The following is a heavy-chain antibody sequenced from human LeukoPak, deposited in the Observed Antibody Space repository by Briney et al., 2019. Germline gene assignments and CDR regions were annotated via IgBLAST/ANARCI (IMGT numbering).Heavy chain of an antibody. Sequence: SVKVSCKASGGTFSSYAISWVRQAPGQGLEWMGGIIPIFGTANYAQKFQGRVTMTRNTSISTAYMELSSLRSEDTAVYYCARGKWLDPWGQGTLVIVSS. CDR1: GGTFSSYA. CDR3: ARGKWLDP. J-gene: IGHJ5*02. CDR2: IIPIFGTA. V-gene: IGHV1-69*05.